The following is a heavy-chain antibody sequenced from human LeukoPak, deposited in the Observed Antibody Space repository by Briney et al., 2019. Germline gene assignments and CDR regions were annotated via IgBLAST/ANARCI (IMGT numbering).Heavy chain of an antibody. CDR3: ARGLSGYASSLGY. D-gene: IGHD6-6*01. Sequence: GGSLRLSCAASGFTFSSYGMHWVRQAPGKGLVWVSRINSDGSSTSYADSVRGRFSISRDNAKNTLYLQMNSLRAEDTAVYYCARGLSGYASSLGYWGQGTLVTVSA. J-gene: IGHJ4*02. CDR1: GFTFSSYG. CDR2: INSDGSST. V-gene: IGHV3-74*01.